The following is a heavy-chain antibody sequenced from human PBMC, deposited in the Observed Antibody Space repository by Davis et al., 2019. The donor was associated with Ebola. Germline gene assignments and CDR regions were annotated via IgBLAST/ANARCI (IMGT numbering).Heavy chain of an antibody. Sequence: PSETLSLTCMVSGVSIGGSNDYWGWIRQTPGKGLEWIASIYYSGSTRYNPSLKSRVTISVDTSNNQFSLKVTLVTAADTAVYYCARGDKVTPVGKRGLRDLDGFDSWGQGTLVTVSS. CDR3: ARGDKVTPVGKRGLRDLDGFDS. CDR2: IYYSGST. CDR1: GVSIGGSNDY. V-gene: IGHV4-39*07. J-gene: IGHJ4*02. D-gene: IGHD6-13*01.